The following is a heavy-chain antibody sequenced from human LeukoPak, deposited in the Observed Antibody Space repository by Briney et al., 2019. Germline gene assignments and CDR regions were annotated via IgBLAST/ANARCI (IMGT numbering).Heavy chain of an antibody. Sequence: SETLSLTCAVYGGSFTGYYWNWIRQPPGKGLEWIGESEHSGSTKYNPSLRSRVTISADTSKNQSSLTMSSVPAADPAVYYCARGPRFRRGSYPWFGYWGQGTLVTVSS. D-gene: IGHD1-26*01. CDR1: GGSFTGYY. CDR2: SEHSGST. CDR3: ARGPRFRRGSYPWFGY. V-gene: IGHV4-34*01. J-gene: IGHJ4*02.